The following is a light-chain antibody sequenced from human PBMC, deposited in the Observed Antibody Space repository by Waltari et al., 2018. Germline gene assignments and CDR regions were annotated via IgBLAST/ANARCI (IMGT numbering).Light chain of an antibody. CDR1: QIVISDS. V-gene: IGKV3-20*01. J-gene: IGKJ1*01. CDR2: GAS. Sequence: VLTQSPGTLSLSPGEGAALSCRASQIVISDSLAWYQHKPGQAPRLLIYGASNRATGIPDRFSGSGSGTEFTLTISSLEPEDFAIYYCQQYSGSPRTFGQGTKVEIK. CDR3: QQYSGSPRT.